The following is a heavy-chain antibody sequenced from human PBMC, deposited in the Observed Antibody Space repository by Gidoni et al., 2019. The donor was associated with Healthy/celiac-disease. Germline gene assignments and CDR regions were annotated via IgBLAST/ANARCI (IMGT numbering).Heavy chain of an antibody. CDR1: GGSFRTSSYY. CDR2: IYYRGST. Sequence: LQLQSSRPGLVKPSETLSLTSTVSGGSFRTSSYYWGWIRQPPGKGLEWIGRIYYRGSTYYTPSLKSRGTISVDTSKNQFSLKLSSVTAADTAVYYCATVVVPAARRVEGTDFDIWGQGTMVTVSS. V-gene: IGHV4-39*01. CDR3: ATVVVPAARRVEGTDFDI. D-gene: IGHD2-2*01. J-gene: IGHJ3*02.